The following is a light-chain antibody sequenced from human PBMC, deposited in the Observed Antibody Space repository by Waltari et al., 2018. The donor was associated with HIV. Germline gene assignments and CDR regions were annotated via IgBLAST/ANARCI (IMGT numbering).Light chain of an antibody. CDR3: SSYTTSSTYV. J-gene: IGLJ1*01. CDR1: STDIGAYNS. Sequence: QSALAQPASVSGSPGQSITISCTGTSTDIGAYNSVSWYLKHPDRAPKVIIYQVKSRPAGVSDRFSGSKSGNTASLTISGLQAEDEADYYCSSYTTSSTYVFGRGTTVSVL. V-gene: IGLV2-14*01. CDR2: QVK.